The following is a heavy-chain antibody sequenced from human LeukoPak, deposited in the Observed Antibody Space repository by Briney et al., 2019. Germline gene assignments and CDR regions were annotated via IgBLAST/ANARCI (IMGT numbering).Heavy chain of an antibody. D-gene: IGHD2-2*01. CDR1: GGSISSYY. CDR3: ARPLPAADDAFDI. J-gene: IGHJ3*02. CDR2: IYYSGST. V-gene: IGHV4-59*01. Sequence: PSETLSLTCTVSGGSISSYYWSWIRQPPGKGLEWIGYIYYSGSTNYNPSLKSRVTISVDTSKNQFSLKLSSVTAADTAVYYCARPLPAADDAFDIWGQGTMVTVSP.